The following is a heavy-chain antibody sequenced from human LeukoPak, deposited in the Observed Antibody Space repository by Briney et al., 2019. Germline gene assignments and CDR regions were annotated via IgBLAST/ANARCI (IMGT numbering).Heavy chain of an antibody. CDR1: GFSLSTSGMC. D-gene: IGHD6-13*01. Sequence: QSGPTLVYPTQTLTLTCTFSGFSLSTSGMCVSWIRQPPGKALEWLALIDWDDDKYYSTSLKTRLTISKDTSKNQVVLTMTNMDPVDTATYYCARTRHSSSFRDYYYGMDVWGQGTTVTVSS. CDR2: IDWDDDK. J-gene: IGHJ6*02. V-gene: IGHV2-70*01. CDR3: ARTRHSSSFRDYYYGMDV.